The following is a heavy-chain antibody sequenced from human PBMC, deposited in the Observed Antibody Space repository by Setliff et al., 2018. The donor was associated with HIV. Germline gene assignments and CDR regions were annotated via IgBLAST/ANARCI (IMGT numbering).Heavy chain of an antibody. V-gene: IGHV4-59*01. Sequence: SETLSLTCTVSGDSISSYYWSWIRQPPGKGLELIGYIYYIGGTNYNPSLKSRVTISIDTSKSQFSLKLTSVSTADTAIYYCARVPYPADYYMDVWGKGTTVTVSS. CDR1: GDSISSYY. CDR3: ARVPYPADYYMDV. J-gene: IGHJ6*03. CDR2: IYYIGGT. D-gene: IGHD6-19*01.